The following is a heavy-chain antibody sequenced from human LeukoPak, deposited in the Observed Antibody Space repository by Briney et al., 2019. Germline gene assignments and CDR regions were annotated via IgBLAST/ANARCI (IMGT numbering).Heavy chain of an antibody. Sequence: PGGSLRLSCAASGFTVSNNYMSWVRQAPGKGLEWVSVIYSGGSTYYADSVKGRFTISRDNSKNTLYLQMNSLRAEDTAVYYCASQYCSSTSCHYYYYMDVWGKGTTVTVS. CDR2: IYSGGST. V-gene: IGHV3-53*01. D-gene: IGHD2-2*01. CDR1: GFTVSNNY. CDR3: ASQYCSSTSCHYYYYMDV. J-gene: IGHJ6*03.